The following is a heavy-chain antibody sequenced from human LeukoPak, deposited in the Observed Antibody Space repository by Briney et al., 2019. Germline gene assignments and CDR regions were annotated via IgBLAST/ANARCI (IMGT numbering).Heavy chain of an antibody. V-gene: IGHV4-59*08. J-gene: IGHJ5*02. CDR1: GGSISTHY. CDR3: ARAVEMATSTGSGTGNWFDP. Sequence: SETLSLTCTVSGGSISTHYWNWIRQPPGKGLEWIGSIYYSGSTYYNPSLRGRVTIFVDSSKSQFSLKLSSVTAADTAVYYCARAVEMATSTGSGTGNWFDPWGQGTLVTVSS. CDR2: IYYSGST. D-gene: IGHD5-24*01.